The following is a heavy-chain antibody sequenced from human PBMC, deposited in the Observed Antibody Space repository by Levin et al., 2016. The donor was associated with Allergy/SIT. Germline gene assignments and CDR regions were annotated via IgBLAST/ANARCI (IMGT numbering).Heavy chain of an antibody. Sequence: GESLKISCQASGYTFTSNWLGWVRQLPGKDFEWLGIIYPGDSDTKYSPAFQGHVTMSVDKDITTAYLQWTSLKASDTATYYCARRLTIGVLDVWGQGTTVIVSS. CDR1: GYTFTSNW. J-gene: IGHJ6*02. V-gene: IGHV5-51*01. CDR2: IYPGDSDT. CDR3: ARRLTIGVLDV. D-gene: IGHD5-24*01.